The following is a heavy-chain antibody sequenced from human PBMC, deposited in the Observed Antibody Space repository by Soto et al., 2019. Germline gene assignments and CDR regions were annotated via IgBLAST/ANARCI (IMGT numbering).Heavy chain of an antibody. CDR1: GFTFSSYW. D-gene: IGHD5-12*01. Sequence: PGGSLRLSCAASGFTFSSYWMHWVRQAPGKGLVWVSRINSDGSSTSYADSVKGRFTISRDNAKNTLYLQMNSLRAEDTAVYHCARGGRGYSGYDYLDAFDIWGQGTMVTVSS. J-gene: IGHJ3*02. V-gene: IGHV3-74*01. CDR2: INSDGSST. CDR3: ARGGRGYSGYDYLDAFDI.